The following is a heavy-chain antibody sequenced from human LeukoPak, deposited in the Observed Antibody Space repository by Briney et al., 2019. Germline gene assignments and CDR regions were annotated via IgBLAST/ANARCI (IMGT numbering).Heavy chain of an antibody. Sequence: SETLSLTCAVSGGSISSGGYSWSWIRQPPGKGLEWIGYIYYSGSTYYNPSLKSRVTISADRSKNQFSLNLSSVTAADTAVYYCARHEGMATITPFDYWGQGTPVTVSS. D-gene: IGHD5-12*01. J-gene: IGHJ4*02. CDR3: ARHEGMATITPFDY. CDR1: GGSISSGGYS. V-gene: IGHV4-30-2*01. CDR2: IYYSGST.